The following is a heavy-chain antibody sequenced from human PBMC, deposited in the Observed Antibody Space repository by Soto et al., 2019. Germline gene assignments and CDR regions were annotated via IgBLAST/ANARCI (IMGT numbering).Heavy chain of an antibody. Sequence: SETLSLTCTVSGGSISSSSYYWGWIRQPPGKGLEWIGSIYYSGSTYYNPSLESRVTISVDTSKNQFSLKLSSVTAADTAVYYCARDLTGTTLSWGQGTLVTVSS. CDR2: IYYSGST. CDR1: GGSISSSSYY. CDR3: ARDLTGTTLS. J-gene: IGHJ4*02. V-gene: IGHV4-39*07. D-gene: IGHD1-7*01.